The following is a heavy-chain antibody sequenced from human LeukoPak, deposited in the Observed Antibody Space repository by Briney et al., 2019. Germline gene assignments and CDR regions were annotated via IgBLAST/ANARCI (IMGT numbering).Heavy chain of an antibody. CDR1: GDSFSSNSVA. V-gene: IGHV6-1*01. D-gene: IGHD2/OR15-2a*01. Sequence: SQTLSLTCAIPGDSFSSNSVAWDWIRQSPSRGLEWLGRTFYRSKWYNDYAVSVKSLITIIPDTSKNQFSLQLSSVTPEDTAVYYCARGKYSAFDTWGQGTMVTVSS. CDR3: ARGKYSAFDT. J-gene: IGHJ3*02. CDR2: TFYRSKWYN.